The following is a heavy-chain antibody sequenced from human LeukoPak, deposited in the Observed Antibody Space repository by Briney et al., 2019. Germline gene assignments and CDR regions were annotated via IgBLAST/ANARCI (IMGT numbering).Heavy chain of an antibody. V-gene: IGHV1-46*01. CDR3: ATEAPRSYYFDY. CDR2: VYATGGTT. J-gene: IGHJ4*02. Sequence: ASVKVPCKASEDTFTYYHIHWVRQAPGQGVEWMGAVYATGGTTINTQNFQGRVTMTRDTSTGTVYMELSSLRFEDTATYYCATEAPRSYYFDYWGQGILVTVSS. CDR1: EDTFTYYH.